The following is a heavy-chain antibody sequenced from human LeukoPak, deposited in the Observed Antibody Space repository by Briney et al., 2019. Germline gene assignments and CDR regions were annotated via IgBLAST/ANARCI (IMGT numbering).Heavy chain of an antibody. CDR3: ARYPGIAVAGVALDY. Sequence: GGSLRLSCEASTFTFSIYWMSWVRQAPGKGLEWVANIKEDGSETYYLDSVKGRFTISRDNAKNSLYLQMNSLRAEDTAVYYCARYPGIAVAGVALDYWGQGTLVTVSS. CDR2: IKEDGSET. CDR1: TFTFSIYW. V-gene: IGHV3-7*01. D-gene: IGHD6-19*01. J-gene: IGHJ4*02.